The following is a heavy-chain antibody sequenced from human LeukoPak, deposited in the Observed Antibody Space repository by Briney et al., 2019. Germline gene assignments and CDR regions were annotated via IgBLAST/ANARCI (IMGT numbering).Heavy chain of an antibody. Sequence: GGSLRLSCAASGFTFSSYWMSWVRQAPGKGLEWVANIKQDGSEKYYVDSVKGRFTISRDNAKNSLYLQMNGLRAEDTAVYYCARIARYSGSYFFDYWGQGTLVTVSS. CDR1: GFTFSSYW. CDR3: ARIARYSGSYFFDY. CDR2: IKQDGSEK. V-gene: IGHV3-7*01. D-gene: IGHD1-26*01. J-gene: IGHJ4*02.